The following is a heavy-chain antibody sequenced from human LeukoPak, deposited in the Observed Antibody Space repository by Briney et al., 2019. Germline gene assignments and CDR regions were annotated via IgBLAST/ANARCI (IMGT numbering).Heavy chain of an antibody. CDR1: GIIFSDFG. CDR2: IWYDGSNK. CDR3: AKAPCSGASCFANSRDAFDI. Sequence: GGSLRLSCAASGIIFSDFGMHWVRQAPGKGLEWMAIIWYDGSNKYYADSVKDRSTISRDNSQNTMYLQMNSLRAEDTAVYYCAKAPCSGASCFANSRDAFDIWGQGTMVTVSS. J-gene: IGHJ3*02. V-gene: IGHV3-33*06. D-gene: IGHD2-15*01.